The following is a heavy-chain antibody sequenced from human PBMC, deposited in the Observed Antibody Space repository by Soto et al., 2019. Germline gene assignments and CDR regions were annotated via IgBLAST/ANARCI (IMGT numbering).Heavy chain of an antibody. CDR3: ARDDEDGSYCDLGY. V-gene: IGHV3-30-3*01. CDR1: GFTFSNYI. J-gene: IGHJ4*02. D-gene: IGHD3-10*01. Sequence: PGGSLRLSCAASGFTFSNYIMHWVRQAPGKGLEWVAFILHDGNNKYYADSVKGRFTISRDNSKNTLYLQMNSLRTEDTAMYYCARDDEDGSYCDLGYWGQGTLVTVS. CDR2: ILHDGNNK.